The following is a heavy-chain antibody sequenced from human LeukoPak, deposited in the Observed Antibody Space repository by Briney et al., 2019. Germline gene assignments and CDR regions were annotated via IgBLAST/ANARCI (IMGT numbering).Heavy chain of an antibody. CDR1: GGSFSSYY. V-gene: IGHV4-59*12. J-gene: IGHJ3*02. Sequence: SETLSLTCSVSGGSFSSYYWSWIRQPPGKGLEWIGYMYYSGSINYNPSLKSRVTISIDTSRNQFSLKLSSVTAADTAVYYCARASSSWYTDAFDIWGQGTMVTVSS. CDR3: ARASSSWYTDAFDI. CDR2: MYYSGSI. D-gene: IGHD6-13*01.